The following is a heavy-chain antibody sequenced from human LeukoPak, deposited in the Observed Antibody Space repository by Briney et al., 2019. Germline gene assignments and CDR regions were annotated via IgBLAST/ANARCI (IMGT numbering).Heavy chain of an antibody. D-gene: IGHD1-1*01. J-gene: IGHJ4*02. CDR3: AREYPDNGDGWGY. CDR1: GFTFSSYE. V-gene: IGHV3-48*03. Sequence: GGSLRLSCAASGFTFSSYEMNWVRQAPGKGLEWVSYISGSGSTIFYADSVKGRFTISRDNAKKSLYLQMNSLRVEDTAVYYCAREYPDNGDGWGYWGQGTLVTVSS. CDR2: ISGSGSTI.